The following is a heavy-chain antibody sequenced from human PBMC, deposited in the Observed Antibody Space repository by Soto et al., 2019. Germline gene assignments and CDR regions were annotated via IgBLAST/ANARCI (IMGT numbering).Heavy chain of an antibody. V-gene: IGHV1-69*06. CDR3: ARDIVVVVAATNYYYGMDV. CDR1: GGTFSSYA. CDR2: IIPIFGTA. Sequence: QVQLVQSGAEVKKPGSSVKVSCKASGGTFSSYAITWVRQAPGQGLEWMGGIIPIFGTANYAQKFQGRVTITADKSTSTAYMELSSLRSEDTAVYYCARDIVVVVAATNYYYGMDVWGQGTTVTVSS. D-gene: IGHD2-15*01. J-gene: IGHJ6*02.